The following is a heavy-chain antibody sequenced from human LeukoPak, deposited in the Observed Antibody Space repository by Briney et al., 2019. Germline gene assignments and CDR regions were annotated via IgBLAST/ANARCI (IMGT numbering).Heavy chain of an antibody. D-gene: IGHD6-13*01. CDR1: GYFFSNYG. Sequence: GASLKVSCKTSGYFFSNYGSVWVRQARGQGLEWMGWISAKNGNTKNSQKVQARVTMTTDSSTNIAYLDLRSLRSHDTAVYYCARTSDISWPFENWGQGTLVTVS. CDR3: ARTSDISWPFEN. V-gene: IGHV1-18*01. CDR2: ISAKNGNT. J-gene: IGHJ4*02.